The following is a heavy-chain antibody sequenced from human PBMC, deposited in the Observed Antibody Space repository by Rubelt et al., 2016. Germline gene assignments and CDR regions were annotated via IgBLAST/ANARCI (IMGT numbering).Heavy chain of an antibody. CDR3: AREGMVRGVNNWFDP. CDR1: GVSISSSSYY. D-gene: IGHD3-10*01. J-gene: IGHJ5*02. V-gene: IGHV4-39*07. CDR2: IHYSGNT. Sequence: QLQLQESGPGLVKPSETLSLTCTVSGVSISSSSYYWGWFRQPPGKGLDWIGSIHYSGNTYYNPSLKSRVTISVDTSKNQFSLKLSSVTAADTAVYYCAREGMVRGVNNWFDPWGQGTLVTVSA.